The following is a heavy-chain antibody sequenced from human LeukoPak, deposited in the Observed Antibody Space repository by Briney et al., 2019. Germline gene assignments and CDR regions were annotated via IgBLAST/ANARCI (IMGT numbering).Heavy chain of an antibody. V-gene: IGHV3-21*01. CDR1: GFTFSSYS. D-gene: IGHD3-3*01. CDR2: ISISSSYR. Sequence: PGGSLRLSCAASGFTFSSYSMNWVRQAPGKGLEWVSSISISSSYRYYADSVKGRFTISRDNAKNSLYLQMNSLRAEDTAVYYCATDITIFPWGQGTLVTVSS. CDR3: ATDITIFP. J-gene: IGHJ5*02.